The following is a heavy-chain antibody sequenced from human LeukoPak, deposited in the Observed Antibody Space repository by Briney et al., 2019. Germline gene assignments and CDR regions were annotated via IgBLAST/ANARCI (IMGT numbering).Heavy chain of an antibody. CDR3: AKTAGRHSGYDLDY. Sequence: TGRPLRLSCAASGFTFSSYGMHWVRQAPGKGLEWVAVIWYDGSNKYYADSVKGRFTISRDNSKNTLYLQMNSLRAEDTAVYYCAKTAGRHSGYDLDYWGQGTLVTVSS. D-gene: IGHD5-12*01. CDR1: GFTFSSYG. CDR2: IWYDGSNK. J-gene: IGHJ4*02. V-gene: IGHV3-33*06.